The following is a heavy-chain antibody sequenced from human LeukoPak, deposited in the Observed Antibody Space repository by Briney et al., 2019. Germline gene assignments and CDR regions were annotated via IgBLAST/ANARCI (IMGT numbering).Heavy chain of an antibody. CDR3: ARDSNSGSSGYYFNLLDY. CDR1: GFTSSDYY. J-gene: IGHJ4*02. Sequence: GGSLRLSCAGSGFTSSDYYMSWIRQAPGKGLEWVSYISSSSSYTNYADSVKGRFTISRDNAKNSLYLQMNSLRAEDTAVYYCARDSNSGSSGYYFNLLDYWGQGTLVTVSS. D-gene: IGHD3-22*01. CDR2: ISSSSSYT. V-gene: IGHV3-11*05.